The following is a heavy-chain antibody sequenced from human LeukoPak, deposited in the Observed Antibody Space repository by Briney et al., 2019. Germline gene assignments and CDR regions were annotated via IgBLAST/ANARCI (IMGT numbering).Heavy chain of an antibody. J-gene: IGHJ3*02. D-gene: IGHD6-19*01. CDR3: ASQSSGWYDFAFDI. CDR2: INHSGST. Sequence: SETLSLTCAVYGGSFSGYYWSWIRQPPGKGLEWIGEINHSGSTNYNPSLKSRVTISVDTSKNQFSLKLSSVTAADTAVYYCASQSSGWYDFAFDIWGQGTMVTVSS. CDR1: GGSFSGYY. V-gene: IGHV4-34*01.